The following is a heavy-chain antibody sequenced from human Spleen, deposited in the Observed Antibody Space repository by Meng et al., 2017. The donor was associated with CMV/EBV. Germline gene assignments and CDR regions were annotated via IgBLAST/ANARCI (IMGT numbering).Heavy chain of an antibody. Sequence: SETLSLTCTVSGGSISSYYWSWIRQPPGKGLEWIGYIYYSGSTNYNPSLKSRVTISVDTSKNQFSLKLSSVTAADTAVYYCARTPIAVAGSLDYWGQGTLVTVSS. CDR1: GGSISSYY. V-gene: IGHV4-59*01. CDR2: IYYSGST. CDR3: ARTPIAVAGSLDY. D-gene: IGHD6-13*01. J-gene: IGHJ4*02.